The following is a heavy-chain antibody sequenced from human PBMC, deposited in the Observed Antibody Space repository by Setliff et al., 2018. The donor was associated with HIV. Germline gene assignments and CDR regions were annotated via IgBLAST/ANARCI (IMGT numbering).Heavy chain of an antibody. CDR1: GDSISNPNYY. D-gene: IGHD3-10*01. J-gene: IGHJ6*03. V-gene: IGHV4-61*05. Sequence: PSETLSLTCSVSGDSISNPNYYWGWIRQPPGKGLEWIGYVYTSEISNYNSSLRSRVVISLDTSKNQFSLKLGSVTAADTAVYYCARAISTPSYYYHMDVWGTGTPVTVSS. CDR2: VYTSEIS. CDR3: ARAISTPSYYYHMDV.